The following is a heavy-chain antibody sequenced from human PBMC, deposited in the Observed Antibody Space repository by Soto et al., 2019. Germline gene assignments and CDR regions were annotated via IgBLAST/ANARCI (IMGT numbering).Heavy chain of an antibody. V-gene: IGHV4-59*01. CDR1: GGSISSYY. CDR2: IYYSGST. J-gene: IGHJ6*03. CDR3: ARVAPEYYDFWSGYLQIYYYYYMDV. D-gene: IGHD3-3*01. Sequence: PSETLSLTCTVSGGSISSYYWSWIRQPPGKGLEWIGYIYYSGSTNYNPSLKSRVTISVDTSKNQFSLKLCSVTAADTAVYYCARVAPEYYDFWSGYLQIYYYYYMDVWGKGTTVTVSS.